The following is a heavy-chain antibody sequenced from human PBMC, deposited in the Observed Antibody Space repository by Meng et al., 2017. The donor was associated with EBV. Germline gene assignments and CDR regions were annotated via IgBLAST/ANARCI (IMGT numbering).Heavy chain of an antibody. Sequence: VQLCAAGGDLVQPGGPLRLSCAASGFIFSDSYMSWIRQTPGKGLEWISYISNSGTTIKYADSVKGRFTISRDNAKNSLYLQMNSLRADDTAVYYCARGSGRWTFDYWGQGTLVTVSS. CDR2: ISNSGTTI. D-gene: IGHD1-26*01. V-gene: IGHV3-11*01. CDR3: ARGSGRWTFDY. CDR1: GFIFSDSY. J-gene: IGHJ4*02.